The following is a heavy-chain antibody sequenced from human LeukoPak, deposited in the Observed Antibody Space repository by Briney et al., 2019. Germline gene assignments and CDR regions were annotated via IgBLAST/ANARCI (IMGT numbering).Heavy chain of an antibody. CDR3: ARYLHSGAYFDY. D-gene: IGHD1-26*01. CDR1: GGSISNYY. Sequence: SETLSLTCTVSGGSISNYYWSWIRQPARKGLEWIGRIHPSGSTNYNPSLKSRLTMSVDTSKNQFSMKLSSVTAADTAVYYCARYLHSGAYFDYWGQGTLVTVSS. J-gene: IGHJ4*02. CDR2: IHPSGST. V-gene: IGHV4-4*07.